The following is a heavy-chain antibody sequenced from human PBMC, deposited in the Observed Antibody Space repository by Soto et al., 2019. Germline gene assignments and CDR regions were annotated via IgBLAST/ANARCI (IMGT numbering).Heavy chain of an antibody. CDR3: AREGIAAALDY. D-gene: IGHD6-13*01. CDR1: GFTFSSYS. V-gene: IGHV3-21*01. J-gene: IGHJ4*02. Sequence: EVQLVESGGGLVKPGGSLRLSCAASGFTFSSYSMNWVRQAPGKGLEWVSSISSSSSYIYYADSVKGRFTISRDNAKNSLYLQVNGLRAEDTGVYYCAREGIAAALDYWGQGTLVTVSS. CDR2: ISSSSSYI.